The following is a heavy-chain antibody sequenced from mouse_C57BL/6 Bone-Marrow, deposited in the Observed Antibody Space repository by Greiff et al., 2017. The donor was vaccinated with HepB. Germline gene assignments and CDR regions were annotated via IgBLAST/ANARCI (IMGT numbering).Heavy chain of an antibody. D-gene: IGHD1-1*01. Sequence: EVQLQQSGAELVRPGASVKLSCTASRFNIKDYYMHWVKQRPEQGLEWIGRIDPEDGDTEYAPKFQGKATMTADTSSNTAYLQLSSLTSEDTAVYYCTTDYGSSGNFFDYWGQGTTLTVSS. CDR1: RFNIKDYY. V-gene: IGHV14-1*01. J-gene: IGHJ2*01. CDR2: IDPEDGDT. CDR3: TTDYGSSGNFFDY.